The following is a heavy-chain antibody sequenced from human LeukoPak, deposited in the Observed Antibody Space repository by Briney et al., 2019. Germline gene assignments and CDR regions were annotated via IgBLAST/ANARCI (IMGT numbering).Heavy chain of an antibody. V-gene: IGHV3-23*01. J-gene: IGHJ4*02. Sequence: PGGSLRLSCAASGFTFSSYAMSWVRQAPGKGLEWVSAISGSGGSTYYADSVKGRFTISRDNSKNTLYLQMNSLRAEDTAVYYCAKDRTPDYYGSGSPDDYWGQGTLVTVSS. CDR1: GFTFSSYA. D-gene: IGHD3-10*01. CDR3: AKDRTPDYYGSGSPDDY. CDR2: ISGSGGST.